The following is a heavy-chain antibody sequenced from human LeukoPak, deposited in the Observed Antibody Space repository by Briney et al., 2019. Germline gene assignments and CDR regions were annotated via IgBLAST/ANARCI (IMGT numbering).Heavy chain of an antibody. D-gene: IGHD1-26*01. CDR1: GDSVSGISFY. CDR3: ARTIKSGNYYWFDP. CDR2: IQYSGST. V-gene: IGHV4-61*01. J-gene: IGHJ5*02. Sequence: SSETLSLTCTVSGDSVSGISFYWSWIRQPPGKGLQYIGYIQYSGSTNYNPSLKSRVTVSVDTSKNQFSLKVTSVTAADTAVYYCARTIKSGNYYWFDPWGQGTLVTVSS.